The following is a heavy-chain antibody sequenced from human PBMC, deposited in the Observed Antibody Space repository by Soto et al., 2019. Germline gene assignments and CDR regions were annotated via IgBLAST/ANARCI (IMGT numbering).Heavy chain of an antibody. Sequence: ESLSLTRPVSGVSISIGGYYWGWVRQAPGRGLEWVAFISDGGRSTYYADSVKGRFTISRDNSKNTLYLELSSLRVEDTAVYFCERTFDFWDRSSPFDAWGQGTLVTVHS. CDR2: ISDGGRST. J-gene: IGHJ5*02. D-gene: IGHD1-26*01. V-gene: IGHV3-53*01. CDR3: ERTFDFWDRSSPFDA. CDR1: GVSISIGGYY.